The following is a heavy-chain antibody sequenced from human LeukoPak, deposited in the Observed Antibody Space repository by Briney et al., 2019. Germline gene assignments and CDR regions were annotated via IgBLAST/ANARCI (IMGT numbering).Heavy chain of an antibody. V-gene: IGHV4-34*01. CDR1: GGSFSGYY. CDR2: INHSGST. Sequence: PSETLSLTCAVYGGSFSGYYWSWIRQPPGKGLEWIGEINHSGSTNYNPPLKSRVTISVDTSKNQFSLKLSSVTAADTAVYYCARREVYSYGYKEAFDYWGQGTLVTVSS. J-gene: IGHJ4*02. D-gene: IGHD5-18*01. CDR3: ARREVYSYGYKEAFDY.